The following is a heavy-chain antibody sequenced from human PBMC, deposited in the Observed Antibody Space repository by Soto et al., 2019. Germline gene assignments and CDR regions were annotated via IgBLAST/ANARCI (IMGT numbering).Heavy chain of an antibody. CDR3: ARSPGGYCSGGSCYYFDY. D-gene: IGHD2-15*01. J-gene: IGHJ4*02. V-gene: IGHV1-18*01. Sequence: QVQLVQSGAEVKKPGASVKVSCKASGYTFTSYGISWVRQAPGLGLEWMGWISAYNGNTNYAQKLQGRVTMTTDTSTSTAYMELRSLRSDDTAVYYCARSPGGYCSGGSCYYFDYWGQGTLVTVSS. CDR1: GYTFTSYG. CDR2: ISAYNGNT.